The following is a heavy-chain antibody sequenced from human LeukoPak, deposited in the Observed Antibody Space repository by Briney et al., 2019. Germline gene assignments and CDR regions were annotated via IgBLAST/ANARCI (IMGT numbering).Heavy chain of an antibody. CDR1: GFTFSSYA. CDR2: ISGSGGST. V-gene: IGHV3-23*01. Sequence: GGSLRLSCAASGFTFSSYAMSWVRQAPGKGLEWVSAISGSGGSTYYADSMKGRFTISRDNSKNTLYLQMNSLRAEDTAVYYCAKTYSYGYGQFYYYYGMDVWGQGTTVTVSS. J-gene: IGHJ6*02. CDR3: AKTYSYGYGQFYYYYGMDV. D-gene: IGHD5-18*01.